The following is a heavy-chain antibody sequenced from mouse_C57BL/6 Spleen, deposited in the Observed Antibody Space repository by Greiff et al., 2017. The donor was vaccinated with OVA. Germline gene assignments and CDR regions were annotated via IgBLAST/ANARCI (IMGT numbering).Heavy chain of an antibody. CDR3: ASPYYGSRERYFDY. D-gene: IGHD1-1*01. V-gene: IGHV14-3*01. J-gene: IGHJ2*01. CDR2: IAPANGNT. Sequence: VQLQQSVAELVRPGASVKLSCTASGFNIKNTYMHWVKQRPEQGLEWIGRIAPANGNTKSAPKFQGKATITAATSYNTAYLQLSSLTSEATAIYYCASPYYGSRERYFDYWGQGTTRTVSS. CDR1: GFNIKNTY.